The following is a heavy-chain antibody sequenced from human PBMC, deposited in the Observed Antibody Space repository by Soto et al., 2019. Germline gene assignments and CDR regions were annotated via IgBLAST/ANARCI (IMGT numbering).Heavy chain of an antibody. Sequence: GSLRLSCAASGFTFSDYAMHWVRQAPGKGLEWVAVVSHDGRSTHYADSVKGRFTISRDNSKNTLYLQMNSPRAEDTAVYYCAKVLTYYHDSSHLDSWCQGTLVTVSS. CDR3: AKVLTYYHDSSHLDS. V-gene: IGHV3-30*18. CDR1: GFTFSDYA. CDR2: VSHDGRST. D-gene: IGHD3-22*01. J-gene: IGHJ4*02.